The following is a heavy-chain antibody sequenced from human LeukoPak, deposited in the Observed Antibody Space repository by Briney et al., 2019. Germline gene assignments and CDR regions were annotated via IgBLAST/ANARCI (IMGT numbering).Heavy chain of an antibody. CDR2: ISGSGGST. CDR3: ATSGPAAMGFLGWFDP. Sequence: GGSLRLSCAASGFTFSSYAMSWDRQAPGKGLEWVSAISGSGGSTYYADSVKGRFTISRDNSKNTLYLQMNSLRAEDTAVYYCATSGPAAMGFLGWFDPWGQGTLATVSS. D-gene: IGHD2-2*01. J-gene: IGHJ5*02. CDR1: GFTFSSYA. V-gene: IGHV3-23*01.